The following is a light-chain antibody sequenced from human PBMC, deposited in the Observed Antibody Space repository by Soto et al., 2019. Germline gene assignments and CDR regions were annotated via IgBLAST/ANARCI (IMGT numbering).Light chain of an antibody. CDR3: QQYNNWPRT. Sequence: EIVMTQSPATLSVSPGERAILSCRASQSVSSNLAWYQQKPGQAPRLLIYGASTRATGIPARFSGSGSGTEFTLTISSLQSEDFAVYYCQQYNNWPRTFGQGTKVEI. CDR2: GAS. V-gene: IGKV3-15*01. CDR1: QSVSSN. J-gene: IGKJ1*01.